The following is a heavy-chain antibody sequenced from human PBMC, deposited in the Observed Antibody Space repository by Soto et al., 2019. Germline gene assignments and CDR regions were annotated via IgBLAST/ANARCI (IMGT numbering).Heavy chain of an antibody. D-gene: IGHD1-26*01. V-gene: IGHV1-2*02. CDR2: INPKTAAT. CDR1: GYTFSDYF. J-gene: IGHJ6*02. CDR3: ARIKWGLDYYSGMDV. Sequence: QVQLVQSGAEVKKSGASVKVSCKSSGYTFSDYFIQWLRQAPGQGLEWVAWINPKTAATNYAKKFQDRVTLTSDTSLSTAYLELTRLRPADTAVYYCARIKWGLDYYSGMDVWGPGTAVTVSS.